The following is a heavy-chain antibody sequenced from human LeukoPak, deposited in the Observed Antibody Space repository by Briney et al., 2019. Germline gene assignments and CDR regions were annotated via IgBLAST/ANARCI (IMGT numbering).Heavy chain of an antibody. J-gene: IGHJ2*01. Sequence: SETLSLTCTVSGSSISSGNYYWSWIRQPAGKGLEWIGRISTTGRTNYNPSLKSRVAMSVDTSRNHFSLKLSSVTAADTAVYFCARAPPYADEDWYFDLWGRGTLVTVSS. CDR2: ISTTGRT. CDR3: ARAPPYADEDWYFDL. V-gene: IGHV4-61*02. D-gene: IGHD4-17*01. CDR1: GSSISSGNYY.